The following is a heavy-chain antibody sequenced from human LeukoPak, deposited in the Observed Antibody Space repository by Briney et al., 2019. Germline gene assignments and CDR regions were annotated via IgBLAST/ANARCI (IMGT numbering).Heavy chain of an antibody. CDR3: ARDPPSRGNQYFDY. CDR2: ITSSSSNK. Sequence: GGSLKLSCAASGFPFSRYSMNWVRQAPGEGPEWVSSITSSSSNKDYVDSVKGRFTVSRDNAKNSLYLQMDSLRVEDTAVYYCARDPPSRGNQYFDYWGQGNLVTVSS. V-gene: IGHV3-21*01. J-gene: IGHJ4*02. CDR1: GFPFSRYS. D-gene: IGHD3-16*01.